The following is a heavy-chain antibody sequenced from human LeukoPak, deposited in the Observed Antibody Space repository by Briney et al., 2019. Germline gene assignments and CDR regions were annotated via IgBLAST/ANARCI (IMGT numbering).Heavy chain of an antibody. J-gene: IGHJ4*02. D-gene: IGHD1-26*01. CDR3: ATAPWAFDY. CDR2: IYSGGST. CDR1: GFSFSTYA. V-gene: IGHV3-53*05. Sequence: SGGSLRLSCVASGFSFSTYAMHWVRQAPGKGLEWVSVIYSGGSTYYADSVKGRFSISRDNSKNTVYLQMNSLRAEDTAVYYCATAPWAFDYWGPGTLVTVSS.